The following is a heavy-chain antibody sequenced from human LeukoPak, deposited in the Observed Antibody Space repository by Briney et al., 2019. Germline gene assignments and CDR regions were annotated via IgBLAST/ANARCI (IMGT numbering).Heavy chain of an antibody. CDR2: ISTSGDTI. CDR3: ARRFDS. V-gene: IGHV3-48*03. Sequence: GGSLTLTCGVSGVSISSYTMNWVCQAPGKGLQWISYISTSGDTIYYADSVKGRFTISRDNAKNSLYLHMNSLRVEDTAVCYCARRFDSWGQGTLVTVSS. CDR1: GVSISSYT. J-gene: IGHJ4*02.